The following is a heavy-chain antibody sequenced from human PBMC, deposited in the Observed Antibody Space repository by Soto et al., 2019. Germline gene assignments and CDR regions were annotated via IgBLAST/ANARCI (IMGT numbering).Heavy chain of an antibody. Sequence: PGGSLRLSCAASGFLFNSHAMSWVRQSPVEGLEWVAAISGRGSSTYYPDSVKGRFIVSRDNSKNKLYLQMNGLRAEDTAVYYCAKTREGHDFWSGQITHGYFDYWGQGIQVTVSS. CDR1: GFLFNSHA. CDR2: ISGRGSST. V-gene: IGHV3-23*01. J-gene: IGHJ4*02. D-gene: IGHD3-3*01. CDR3: AKTREGHDFWSGQITHGYFDY.